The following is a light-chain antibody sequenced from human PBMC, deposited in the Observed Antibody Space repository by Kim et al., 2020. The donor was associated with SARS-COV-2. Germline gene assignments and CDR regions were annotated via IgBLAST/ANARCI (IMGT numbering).Light chain of an antibody. Sequence: SSVGDRVTITCQASRDISKYVNWYQQKPGKVPKLLIYDASNLETGVPSRFSGSGSGTYFAFTINSLQPEDIATYYCQQYESPPRTFGGGTKVDIK. J-gene: IGKJ4*01. CDR2: DAS. CDR1: RDISKY. CDR3: QQYESPPRT. V-gene: IGKV1-33*01.